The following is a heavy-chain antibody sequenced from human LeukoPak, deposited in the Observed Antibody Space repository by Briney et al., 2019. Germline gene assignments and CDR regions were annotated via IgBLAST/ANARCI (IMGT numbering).Heavy chain of an antibody. CDR3: ARLQGYCSGGSCSYYFDY. Sequence: ASVKVSCKASGYTFTSYYMHWVRQAPGQGLEWMGIINPSGGSTSYAQKFQGRVTMTRDTSTSTVYMELSSLRSEDTAVYYCARLQGYCSGGSCSYYFDYWGQGTLVTVSS. CDR1: GYTFTSYY. CDR2: INPSGGST. D-gene: IGHD2-15*01. V-gene: IGHV1-46*01. J-gene: IGHJ4*02.